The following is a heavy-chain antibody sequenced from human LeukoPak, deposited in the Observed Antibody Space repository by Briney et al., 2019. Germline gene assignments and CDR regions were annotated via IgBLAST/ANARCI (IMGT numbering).Heavy chain of an antibody. CDR1: GFTFSSYA. CDR2: ISYDGSNK. Sequence: PGGSLRLSCAASGFTFSSYAMHWVRQAPGKGLEWVAVISYDGSNKYYADSVKGRFTISRDNSKNTLYLQMNSLRAEDTAVYYCARAREFDCWGQGTLVTVSS. CDR3: ARAREFDC. V-gene: IGHV3-30-3*01. J-gene: IGHJ5*01.